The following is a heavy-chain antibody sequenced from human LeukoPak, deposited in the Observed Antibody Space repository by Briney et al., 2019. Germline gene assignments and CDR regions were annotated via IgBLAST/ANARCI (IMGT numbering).Heavy chain of an antibody. J-gene: IGHJ1*01. CDR1: GFTFSSYA. CDR3: AKDRWHGAKYFQH. D-gene: IGHD2-15*01. Sequence: PGGSLRLSCAASGFTFSSYAMSWVRQAPGKGLEWVSAISGSGESTYYADSVTGRFTISRDNSKNTVYLQMNSLRAEDTAVYYCAKDRWHGAKYFQHWGQGTLVTVSS. CDR2: ISGSGEST. V-gene: IGHV3-23*01.